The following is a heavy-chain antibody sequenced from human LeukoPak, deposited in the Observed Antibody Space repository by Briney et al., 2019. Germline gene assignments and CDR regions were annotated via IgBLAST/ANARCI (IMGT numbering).Heavy chain of an antibody. CDR3: ARSRSSGWYLWDY. V-gene: IGHV1-69*05. D-gene: IGHD6-19*01. CDR1: GGTFSSYA. J-gene: IGHJ4*02. Sequence: SVKVSCEASGGTFSSYAISWVRQAPGQGLEWMGRIIPIFGTANYAQKFQGRVTITTDESTSTAYMELSSVRSEDTAVYYCARSRSSGWYLWDYWGQGTLVTVSS. CDR2: IIPIFGTA.